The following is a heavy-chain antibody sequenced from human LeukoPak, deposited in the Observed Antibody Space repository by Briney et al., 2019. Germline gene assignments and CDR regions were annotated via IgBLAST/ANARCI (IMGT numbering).Heavy chain of an antibody. J-gene: IGHJ4*02. Sequence: ASVKVSCKASGYTFTNYGISWVRQAPGQGLEWMGWISAYNGNTNYAQKLQGRVTMTTDTSTSTAYMELRSLRSDDTAVYSCARDRVYDYVWGSYRSLDYWGQGTLVTVSS. CDR2: ISAYNGNT. CDR3: ARDRVYDYVWGSYRSLDY. D-gene: IGHD3-16*02. CDR1: GYTFTNYG. V-gene: IGHV1-18*01.